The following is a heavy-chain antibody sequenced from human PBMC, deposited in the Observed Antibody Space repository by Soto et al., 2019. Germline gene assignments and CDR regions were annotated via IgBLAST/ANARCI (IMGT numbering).Heavy chain of an antibody. CDR1: GGSISSSNW. J-gene: IGHJ5*02. CDR2: IYHSGST. CDR3: ARDLIRYFDWQNNWFAP. V-gene: IGHV4-4*02. D-gene: IGHD3-9*01. Sequence: QVQLQESGPGLVKPSETLSLTCAVSGGSISSSNWCNWVRQPPGKGLEWIGEIYHSGSTNYTPSLTSRVTISLDKSKTQFSRKLNSVTAADTAVYYCARDLIRYFDWQNNWFAPWGRGTLVTVSS.